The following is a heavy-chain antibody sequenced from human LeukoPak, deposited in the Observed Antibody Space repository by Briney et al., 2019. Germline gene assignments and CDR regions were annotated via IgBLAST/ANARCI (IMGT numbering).Heavy chain of an antibody. V-gene: IGHV4-4*02. J-gene: IGHJ4*02. CDR1: GGSIANTNY. CDR2: VNLQGST. CDR3: AREDGPYRPLDF. D-gene: IGHD2-8*01. Sequence: PSETLSLTCGVSGGSIANTNYWTWVRQPPGEGLEWIGEVNLQGSTNYNPSLMGRVAIAVDTSENHISLQLTSVTAADTAVYYCAREDGPYRPLDFSGQGTLVTVSS.